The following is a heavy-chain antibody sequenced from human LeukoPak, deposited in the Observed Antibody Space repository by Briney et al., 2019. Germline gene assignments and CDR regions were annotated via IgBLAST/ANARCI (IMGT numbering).Heavy chain of an antibody. Sequence: SETLSLTCTVSGGSFSSYYWTWIRQPAGKGLEWIGRIYTSGSTNYNPSLKSRVTMSVDTSKNQFSLKLSSVTAADTAVYYCARVYKSDDSSGYYYVSWFDPWGQGTLVTVSS. D-gene: IGHD3-22*01. CDR2: IYTSGST. CDR1: GGSFSSYY. CDR3: ARVYKSDDSSGYYYVSWFDP. J-gene: IGHJ5*02. V-gene: IGHV4-4*07.